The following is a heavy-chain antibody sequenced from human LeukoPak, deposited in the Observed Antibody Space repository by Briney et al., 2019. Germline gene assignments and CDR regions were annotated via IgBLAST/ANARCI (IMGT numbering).Heavy chain of an antibody. CDR2: IKQDGSEK. CDR1: GFTFSTYW. D-gene: IGHD2-2*01. Sequence: WGSLSLSCAASGFTFSTYWMSWVRQAPGKGLEWVASIKQDGSEKQYVDSVKGRFTISRDNARNSLYLQMNSLRVEDTAMYYCARRRRTWDAFDLWGQGTMVTISS. J-gene: IGHJ3*01. CDR3: ARRRRTWDAFDL. V-gene: IGHV3-7*01.